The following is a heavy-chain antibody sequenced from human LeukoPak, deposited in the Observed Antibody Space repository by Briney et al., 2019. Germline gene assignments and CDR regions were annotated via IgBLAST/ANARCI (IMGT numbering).Heavy chain of an antibody. CDR2: TRNKANSYTT. J-gene: IGHJ6*04. V-gene: IGHV3-72*01. D-gene: IGHD4-23*01. Sequence: GGSLRLSCAASGFTFSDHYMDWVRQAPGKGLEWVGRTRNKANSYTTEYAASVKGRFTISRDDSKNSLYLQMNSLKTEDTAVYYCARYSTVGIYYGMGVWGKGTTVTVSS. CDR3: ARYSTVGIYYGMGV. CDR1: GFTFSDHY.